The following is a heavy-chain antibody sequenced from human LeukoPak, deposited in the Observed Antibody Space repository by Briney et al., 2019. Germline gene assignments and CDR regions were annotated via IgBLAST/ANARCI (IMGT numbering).Heavy chain of an antibody. Sequence: ASVKVSCKASGYTFTGYYIHWVRQAPGQGLEWMGWINPSSGGTNYAQKFQGRVTMTTDTSITTANMELSRLRSDDTAMYYCARGAVSGSLFPDYWGRGTLVTVSS. D-gene: IGHD1-26*01. J-gene: IGHJ4*02. CDR1: GYTFTGYY. CDR2: INPSSGGT. V-gene: IGHV1-2*02. CDR3: ARGAVSGSLFPDY.